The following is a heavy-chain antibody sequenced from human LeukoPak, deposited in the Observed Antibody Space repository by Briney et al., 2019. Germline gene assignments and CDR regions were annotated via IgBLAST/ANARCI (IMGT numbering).Heavy chain of an antibody. Sequence: ASVKVSCKASGYTFTGYYMHWVRQAPGQGLEWMGWINPNSGGTNSAQKFQGRVTMTRDTTISTAYMELSRLRADDTAVYYCAREGGYDSSDGAFDIWGQGTMVTVSS. CDR2: INPNSGGT. CDR1: GYTFTGYY. D-gene: IGHD3-22*01. CDR3: AREGGYDSSDGAFDI. J-gene: IGHJ3*02. V-gene: IGHV1-2*02.